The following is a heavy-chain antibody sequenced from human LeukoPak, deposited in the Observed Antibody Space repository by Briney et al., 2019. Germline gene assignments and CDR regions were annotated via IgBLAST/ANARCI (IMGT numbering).Heavy chain of an antibody. CDR2: IYYSGST. D-gene: IGHD2-2*01. CDR3: ARQQYQLGASGSYYYMDV. CDR1: GGSISSYY. J-gene: IGHJ6*03. Sequence: SETLSLTCTVSGGSISSYYWSWIRQPPGKGLEWIGYIYYSGSTNYNPSLKSRVTISVDTSKNQFSLKLSSVTAADTAVYYCARQQYQLGASGSYYYMDVWGKGTTVTVSS. V-gene: IGHV4-59*01.